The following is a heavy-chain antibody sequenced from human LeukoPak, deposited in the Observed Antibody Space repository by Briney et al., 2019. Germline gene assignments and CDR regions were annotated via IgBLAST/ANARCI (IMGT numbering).Heavy chain of an antibody. CDR3: TRDPRL. V-gene: IGHV3-30-3*01. CDR2: ISYHGTST. CDR1: GFAFSTYD. Sequence: GGSLRLSCAASGFAFSTYDIHWVRQAPGRGLEWVAVISYHGTSTYYADSVKGRFTVSRDNSDNTLYLHMDRLRPEDTAVYFCTRDPRLWGQGTLVTVSS. J-gene: IGHJ4*02.